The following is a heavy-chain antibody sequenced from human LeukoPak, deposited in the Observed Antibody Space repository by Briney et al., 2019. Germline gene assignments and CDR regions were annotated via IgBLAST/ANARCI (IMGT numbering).Heavy chain of an antibody. CDR2: IYSGGST. J-gene: IGHJ6*04. V-gene: IGHV3-53*01. Sequence: GGSLRLSCAASGFTVSSNYMSWVRQAPGKGLEWVSVIYSGGSTYYADSVKGRFTISRDNSKNTLYIQMNSLRAEDTAVYYCASLGSGSYYSAYYYYGMDVWGKGTTVTVSS. D-gene: IGHD3-10*01. CDR3: ASLGSGSYYSAYYYYGMDV. CDR1: GFTVSSNY.